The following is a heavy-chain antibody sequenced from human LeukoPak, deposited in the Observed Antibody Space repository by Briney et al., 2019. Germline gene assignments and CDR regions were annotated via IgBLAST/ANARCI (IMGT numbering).Heavy chain of an antibody. Sequence: GGSLRLSCAASGFNFRTYSMNWVRQAPGKGPEWVSYISSSSSTIYYADSVKGRFTISRDNAKNSLYLQMNSLRDEDAAVYYCAREYSSSSGKALDYWGQGTLVTVSS. CDR2: ISSSSSTI. V-gene: IGHV3-48*02. J-gene: IGHJ4*02. CDR1: GFNFRTYS. D-gene: IGHD6-6*01. CDR3: AREYSSSSGKALDY.